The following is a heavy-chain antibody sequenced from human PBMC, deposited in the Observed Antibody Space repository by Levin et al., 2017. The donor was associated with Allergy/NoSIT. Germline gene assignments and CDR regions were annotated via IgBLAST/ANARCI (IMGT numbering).Heavy chain of an antibody. D-gene: IGHD3-10*01. CDR2: ISYDGSNK. CDR1: GFTFSSYG. V-gene: IGHV3-30*18. J-gene: IGHJ4*02. CDR3: AKDQRITMVRGVIHPFDY. Sequence: GESLKISCAASGFTFSSYGMHWVRQAPGKGLEWVAVISYDGSNKYYADSVKGRFTISRDNSKNTLYLQMNSLRAEDTAVYYCAKDQRITMVRGVIHPFDYWGQGTLVTVSS.